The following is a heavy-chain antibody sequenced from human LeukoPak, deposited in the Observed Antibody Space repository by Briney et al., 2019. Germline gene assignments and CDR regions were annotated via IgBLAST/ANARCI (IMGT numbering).Heavy chain of an antibody. J-gene: IGHJ4*02. Sequence: PGGSLRLSCSASGFTFSSYAMHWVRQAPGKGLEYVSAISSSGGSTYYADSVKGRFTISRDNSKNTLYLQMSSLRAEDTAVYYCVKGYCSSISCYGDYWGQGTLVTVSS. CDR2: ISSSGGST. CDR3: VKGYCSSISCYGDY. V-gene: IGHV3-64D*09. D-gene: IGHD2-2*01. CDR1: GFTFSSYA.